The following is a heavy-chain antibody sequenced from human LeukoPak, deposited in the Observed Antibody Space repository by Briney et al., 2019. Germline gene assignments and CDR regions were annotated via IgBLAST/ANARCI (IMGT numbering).Heavy chain of an antibody. D-gene: IGHD4-17*01. V-gene: IGHV3-23*01. J-gene: IGHJ5*02. CDR2: IRPDGDRT. CDR1: GFTFSTYA. Sequence: GGSLRLSCAASGFTFSTYAITWVRQGPGKGLEWVSAIRPDGDRTYYANSVKGRFTISRDNSKNTLYLQMNSLRAEDTAVYYCAKEGADYGDYSNWFDPWGQGTLVTVSS. CDR3: AKEGADYGDYSNWFDP.